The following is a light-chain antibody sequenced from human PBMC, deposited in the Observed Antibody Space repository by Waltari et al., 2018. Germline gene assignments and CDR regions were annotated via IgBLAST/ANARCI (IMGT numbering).Light chain of an antibody. CDR3: QSYDTSNLV. J-gene: IGLJ3*02. Sequence: NFMLTQPHSVSESPGRTVTISCTRTSDSIASNYVPWYQQRPGSAPTIVIYEDKQRPSGVPDRFSGSIDRSSNSASLTISGLKTEDEADYYCQSYDTSNLVFGGGTKLTVL. CDR2: EDK. V-gene: IGLV6-57*04. CDR1: SDSIASNY.